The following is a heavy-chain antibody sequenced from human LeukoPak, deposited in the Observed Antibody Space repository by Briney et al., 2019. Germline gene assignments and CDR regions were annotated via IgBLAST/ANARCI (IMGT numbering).Heavy chain of an antibody. D-gene: IGHD3-22*01. J-gene: IGHJ4*02. CDR3: ARDEQRGYDSSGTGY. Sequence: SETLSLTCTVSGYSISSGYYWGWIRQPPGKGLEWIGSIYHSGSTHYNPSLKSRVTISVDTSKNQFSLKLSSVTAADTAVYYCARDEQRGYDSSGTGYWGQGTLVTVSS. CDR2: IYHSGST. CDR1: GYSISSGYY. V-gene: IGHV4-38-2*02.